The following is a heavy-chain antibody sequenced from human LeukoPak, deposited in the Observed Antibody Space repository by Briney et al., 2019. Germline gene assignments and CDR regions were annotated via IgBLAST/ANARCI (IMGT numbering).Heavy chain of an antibody. CDR3: AKDRRGWPTYFDS. D-gene: IGHD6-19*01. CDR2: ISGSGGTT. J-gene: IGHJ4*02. V-gene: IGHV3-23*01. CDR1: RFTFSSYA. Sequence: KSGGSLRLSCAASRFTFSSYAMSWVRQAPGKGPEWVSAISGSGGTTYYADSVKGRFTISRDNSKNTLYLQMNSLRAEDTAVYYCAKDRRGWPTYFDSWGQGTLVTVSS.